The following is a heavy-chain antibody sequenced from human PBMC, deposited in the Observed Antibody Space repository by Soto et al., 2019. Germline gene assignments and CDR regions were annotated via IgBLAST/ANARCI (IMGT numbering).Heavy chain of an antibody. CDR3: AHRRFGFGDSYDN. CDR2: IYWDDDK. CDR1: GFSLRTSGAG. Sequence: QITLKESGPTLVKPTQTLTLTCTFSGFSLRTSGAGVGWFRQPPGEAPEWLGTIYWDDDKRYRPSLERRLTITKHSSKTQVVFTMTNMGPVDTATYFCAHRRFGFGDSYDNWGQGTLVTVSS. D-gene: IGHD3-10*01. V-gene: IGHV2-5*02. J-gene: IGHJ4*02.